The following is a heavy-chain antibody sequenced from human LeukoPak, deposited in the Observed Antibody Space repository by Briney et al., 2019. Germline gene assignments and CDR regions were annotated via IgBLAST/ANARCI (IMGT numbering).Heavy chain of an antibody. J-gene: IGHJ4*02. Sequence: SETLSLTCTVSGGSISSYYWSWIRQPPGKGLEWIGYIYYSGSTNYNPSLKSRVTISVDTSKNQFSLKLSSVTAADTAVYYCAKDLGARGVGATPGNWGQGTLVTVSS. CDR1: GGSISSYY. V-gene: IGHV4-59*01. CDR2: IYYSGST. CDR3: AKDLGARGVGATPGN. D-gene: IGHD1-26*01.